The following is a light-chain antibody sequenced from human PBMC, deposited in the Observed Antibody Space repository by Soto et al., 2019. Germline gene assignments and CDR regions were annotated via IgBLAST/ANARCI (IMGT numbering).Light chain of an antibody. J-gene: IGKJ1*01. CDR1: QGIRID. V-gene: IGKV1-6*01. CDR3: LHDDNYPTWT. CDR2: AAS. Sequence: NQMTKSPASLSSSVGDRVTITCRASQGIRIDLGWYQQKPGKAPKLLIYAASSLQSGVPSRFSGSGSGTNFTLTISSLQPEDFATYFCLHDDNYPTWTFGQGTKVDIK.